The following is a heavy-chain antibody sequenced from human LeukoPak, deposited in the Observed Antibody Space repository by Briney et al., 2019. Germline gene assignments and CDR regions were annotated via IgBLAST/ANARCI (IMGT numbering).Heavy chain of an antibody. CDR1: GFTFSSYA. CDR2: ISYDGSNK. V-gene: IGHV3-30-3*01. Sequence: PGRSLRLSCAASGFTFSSYAMHWVRQAPGKGLEWVAVISYDGSNKYYADSVKGRFTISRDNSKNTLYLQMNSLRAEDTAVYYCARDRGVVVPAAILPNWFGPWGQGTLVTVSS. D-gene: IGHD2-2*01. CDR3: ARDRGVVVPAAILPNWFGP. J-gene: IGHJ5*02.